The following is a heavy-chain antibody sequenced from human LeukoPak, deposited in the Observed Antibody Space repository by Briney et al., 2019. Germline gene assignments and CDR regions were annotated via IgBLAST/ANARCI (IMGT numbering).Heavy chain of an antibody. CDR2: IFYSGST. Sequence: SETLSLTCTVSGGSISTSNYYWGWIRQPPGKGLEWIGNIFYSGSTYYSPSLKSRVTISVDTSKNQFSLKLSSVTAADTAVYYCARGYIVLMVYATGWFDPWGQGTLVTASS. CDR1: GGSISTSNYY. J-gene: IGHJ5*02. D-gene: IGHD2-8*01. CDR3: ARGYIVLMVYATGWFDP. V-gene: IGHV4-39*07.